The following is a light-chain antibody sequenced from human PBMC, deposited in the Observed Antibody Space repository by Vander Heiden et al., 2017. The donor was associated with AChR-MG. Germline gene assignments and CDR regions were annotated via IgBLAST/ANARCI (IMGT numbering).Light chain of an antibody. CDR2: LGN. J-gene: IGLJ2*01. CDR3: STWDSSLSAVV. CDR1: SNNSGTYA. Sequence: QSALTQEASVSGTVGQKVTLSCTGNSNNSGTYAVGWYQQISHGAPKTVILGNSLPSGIPGRFSGSTSGTTSSLTISDLQPEDEADYYCSTWDSSLSAVVFGGGTKLTVL. V-gene: IGLV1-36*01.